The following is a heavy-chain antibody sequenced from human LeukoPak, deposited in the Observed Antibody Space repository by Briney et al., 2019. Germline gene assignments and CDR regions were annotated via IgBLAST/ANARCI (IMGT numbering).Heavy chain of an antibody. J-gene: IGHJ3*02. D-gene: IGHD1-26*01. CDR1: GFTFSSFG. CDR3: ARDVGAFDI. Sequence: GGSLRLSCAASGFTFSSFGMSWVRQAPGKGLEWLSYISRRDNTMSYADSVRGRFITSRDNSKNTLYLQMNSLRAEDTAVYYCARDVGAFDIWGQGTMVTVSS. CDR2: ISRRDNTM. V-gene: IGHV3-48*01.